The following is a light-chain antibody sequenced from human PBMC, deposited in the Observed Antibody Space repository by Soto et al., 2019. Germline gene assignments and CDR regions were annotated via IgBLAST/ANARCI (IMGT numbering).Light chain of an antibody. J-gene: IGKJ1*01. Sequence: ETALTQSPGNLSLSPGERPTLSCSASHRVSSNYLVWYQKKPGQAPRLLIYGASIRATGIPDRFSGSRSGTAYTLTISRLESEYSAVYFCQQHSSTPRAFGQQTKVKIK. CDR3: QQHSSTPRA. CDR1: HRVSSNY. V-gene: IGKV3-20*01. CDR2: GAS.